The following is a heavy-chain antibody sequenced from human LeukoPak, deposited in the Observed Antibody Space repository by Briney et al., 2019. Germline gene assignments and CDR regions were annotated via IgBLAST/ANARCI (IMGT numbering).Heavy chain of an antibody. CDR3: AKGFQTYGELSFDV. V-gene: IGHV3-23*01. CDR2: ISGSGGST. CDR1: GFTFSSYA. Sequence: GGSLGLSCAASGFTFSSYAMSWVRQAPGKGLEWVSAISGSGGSTYYADSVKGRFTISRDNSKTTLYLQMNSLRADDTAVYYCAKGFQTYGELSFDVWGQGTLVAVSS. D-gene: IGHD4-17*01. J-gene: IGHJ4*02.